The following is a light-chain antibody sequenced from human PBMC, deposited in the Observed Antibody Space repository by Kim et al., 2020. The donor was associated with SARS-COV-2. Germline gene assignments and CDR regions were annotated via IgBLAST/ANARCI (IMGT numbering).Light chain of an antibody. CDR2: EDN. V-gene: IGLV6-57*03. CDR1: GGSIASND. Sequence: KTVTISCTRSGGSIASNDGQWYQQRPGSAPPTVIYEDNQRPSGVPDRFSGSIDSSSNSASLTISELKTEDEADYYCQSYDSSNTWVFGGGTQLTVL. CDR3: QSYDSSNTWV. J-gene: IGLJ3*02.